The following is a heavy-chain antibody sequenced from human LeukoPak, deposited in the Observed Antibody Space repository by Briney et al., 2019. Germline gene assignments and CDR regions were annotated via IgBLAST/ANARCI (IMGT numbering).Heavy chain of an antibody. J-gene: IGHJ5*02. CDR2: INHSGST. Sequence: SETLSLTCAVYGGSFSGYYWSWIRQPPGKGLEWIGEINHSGSTNYNPSLKSRVTISVDTSKNQFSLKLSSVTAADTAVYYCARVPYYDFWSRSRNWFDPWGQGTLVTVYS. CDR3: ARVPYYDFWSRSRNWFDP. CDR1: GGSFSGYY. V-gene: IGHV4-34*01. D-gene: IGHD3-3*01.